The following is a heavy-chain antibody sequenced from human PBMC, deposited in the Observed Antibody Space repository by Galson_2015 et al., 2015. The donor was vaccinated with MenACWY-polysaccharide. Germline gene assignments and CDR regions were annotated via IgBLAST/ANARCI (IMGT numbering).Heavy chain of an antibody. V-gene: IGHV1-18*04. CDR3: AREDIVDLSAWFDP. CDR1: GYTFTGYY. CDR2: INTYNANT. Sequence: SVKVSCKASGYTFTGYYMNWVRQAPGQGLEWMGWINTYNANTYYAQKVQGRVTVTADTSTSTAYMELRSLRSDDTAVYYCAREDIVDLSAWFDPWGQGTLVTVSS. J-gene: IGHJ5*02. D-gene: IGHD2-15*01.